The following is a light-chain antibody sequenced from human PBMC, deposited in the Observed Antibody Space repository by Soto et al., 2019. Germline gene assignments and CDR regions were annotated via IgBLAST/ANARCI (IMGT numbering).Light chain of an antibody. CDR2: GAS. CDR3: QQYRT. Sequence: TQSPSTLSASVGDRVTITCRASQSISSWLAWYQQKPGQAPRLLIYGASNRATGIPDRFSGSGSGTDFTLTISRLEPEDFAVYYCQQYRTFGQGTKVDIK. CDR1: QSISSW. J-gene: IGKJ1*01. V-gene: IGKV3-20*01.